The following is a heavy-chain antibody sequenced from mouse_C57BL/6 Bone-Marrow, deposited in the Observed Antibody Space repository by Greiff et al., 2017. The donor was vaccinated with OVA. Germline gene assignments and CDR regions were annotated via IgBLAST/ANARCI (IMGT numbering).Heavy chain of an antibody. CDR2: IYPGDGDT. V-gene: IGHV1-82*01. D-gene: IGHD2-4*01. Sequence: VQLQQSGPELVKPGASVKMSCKASGYTFTDYNMHWVKQRPGKGLEWIGRIYPGDGDTNYNGKFKGKATLTADKSSSTAYMQLSSLTSEDSAVYFCARFDYGGYFGVWGTGTTVTVSS. CDR3: ARFDYGGYFGV. J-gene: IGHJ1*03. CDR1: GYTFTDYN.